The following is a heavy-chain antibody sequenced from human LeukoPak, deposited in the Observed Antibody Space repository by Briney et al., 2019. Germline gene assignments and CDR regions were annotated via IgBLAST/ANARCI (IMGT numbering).Heavy chain of an antibody. CDR1: GFTFSSYG. Sequence: QPGGSLRLSCAASGFTFSSYGMHWVRQAPGKGLEWVAVISYDGSNKYYADSVKGRFTVSRDNSKNTLYLQMNSLRAEDTAVYYCAKDRGSWSGAFDIWGQGTMVTVSS. CDR2: ISYDGSNK. J-gene: IGHJ3*02. CDR3: AKDRGSWSGAFDI. D-gene: IGHD6-13*01. V-gene: IGHV3-30*18.